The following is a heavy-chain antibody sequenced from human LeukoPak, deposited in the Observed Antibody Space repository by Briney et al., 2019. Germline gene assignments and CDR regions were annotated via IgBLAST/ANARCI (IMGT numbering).Heavy chain of an antibody. J-gene: IGHJ4*02. D-gene: IGHD5-12*01. Sequence: GGSLRLSCAASGFTFSSYAMTWVRQAPGEGLEWVSAIFGSGGSTYYADSVKGRFTISRDNSKNTLYLQMNSLRAEDTAVYYCAKARGPVATHPDYWGRGTLVTVSS. CDR2: IFGSGGST. CDR1: GFTFSSYA. CDR3: AKARGPVATHPDY. V-gene: IGHV3-23*01.